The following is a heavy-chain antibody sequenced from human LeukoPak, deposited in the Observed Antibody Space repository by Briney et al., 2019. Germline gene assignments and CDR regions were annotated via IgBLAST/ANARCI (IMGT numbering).Heavy chain of an antibody. CDR3: ARDLGSSWYDWFDP. Sequence: SVKVSCKASGYTFTGYYMHWVRQAPGQGIEWMGWINPNSGCTNYAQKFQGRVTMTRDTSISTAYMELSRLRSDDTAVYYCARDLGSSWYDWFDPWGQGTLVTASS. D-gene: IGHD6-13*01. J-gene: IGHJ5*02. CDR1: GYTFTGYY. CDR2: INPNSGCT. V-gene: IGHV1-2*02.